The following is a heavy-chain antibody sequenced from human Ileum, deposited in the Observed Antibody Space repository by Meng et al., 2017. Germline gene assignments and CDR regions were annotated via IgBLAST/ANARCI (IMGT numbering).Heavy chain of an antibody. J-gene: IGHJ5*02. D-gene: IGHD5-24*01. CDR1: GFTFNTYW. CDR3: ARGQCRTERCYGHPFDP. CDR2: IAHDGSER. Sequence: GESLKISCAASGFTFNTYWMNWVRQAPGKGLEWVANIAHDGSERYYVDSVKGRFTISRDNAENSLHLEMKSLRAEDTAVYYCARGQCRTERCYGHPFDPWGQGTLVTVS. V-gene: IGHV3-7*01.